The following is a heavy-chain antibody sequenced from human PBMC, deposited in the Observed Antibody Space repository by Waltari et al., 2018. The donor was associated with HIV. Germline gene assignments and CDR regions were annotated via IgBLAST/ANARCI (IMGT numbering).Heavy chain of an antibody. V-gene: IGHV3-43D*03. CDR3: AKGGGYYDSSGYYGCDY. CDR2: ISWDGGST. Sequence: EVQLVESGGVVVQPGGSLRLSCAASGFTFDDYAMHWVRQAPGKGLEWVSLISWDGGSTYYADSVKGRFTISRDNSKNSLYLQMNSLRAEDTALYYCAKGGGYYDSSGYYGCDYWGQGTLVTVSS. J-gene: IGHJ4*02. CDR1: GFTFDDYA. D-gene: IGHD3-22*01.